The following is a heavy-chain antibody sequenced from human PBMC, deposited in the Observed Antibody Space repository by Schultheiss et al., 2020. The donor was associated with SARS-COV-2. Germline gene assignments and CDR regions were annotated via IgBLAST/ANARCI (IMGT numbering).Heavy chain of an antibody. CDR2: ISSSSSYI. CDR3: ATQRFCPGGVCLWGNDY. V-gene: IGHV3-21*01. D-gene: IGHD2-8*02. J-gene: IGHJ4*02. Sequence: GESLKISCAASGFTFSSYSMNWVRQAPGKGLEWVSSISSSSSYIYYADSVKGRFTISRDNAKNSLYLQMDSLRAEDAAVYYCATQRFCPGGVCLWGNDYWGQGTLVTVSS. CDR1: GFTFSSYS.